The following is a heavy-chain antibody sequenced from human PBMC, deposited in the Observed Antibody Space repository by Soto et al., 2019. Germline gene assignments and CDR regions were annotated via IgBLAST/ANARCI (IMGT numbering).Heavy chain of an antibody. CDR2: IHHMGST. CDR3: ARSHYYDRSDLDY. J-gene: IGHJ4*02. Sequence: QVQLQESGPGLVKPSGTLSLTCAVSGGSISSSNWWSWVRQPPGKGLEWIGEIHHMGSTNYNPSLKSRVTISVDKSKNKFSLKLSSVTAADTAVYYFARSHYYDRSDLDYWGQGTLVTVSS. CDR1: GGSISSSNW. V-gene: IGHV4-4*02. D-gene: IGHD3-22*01.